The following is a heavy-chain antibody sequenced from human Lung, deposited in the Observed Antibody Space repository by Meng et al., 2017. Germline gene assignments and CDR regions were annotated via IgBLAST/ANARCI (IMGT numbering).Heavy chain of an antibody. Sequence: RQQSGPGQRNGSEPLTPTGTAAGGASSICLWSWVLPPDVKGLESIGRVNTSGITVYNPSHQSRITISADTSQHQFSLKLTSMTAADTAVYYCARYRWGRGVVDYWGQGSLVTVSS. CDR3: ARYRWGRGVVDY. D-gene: IGHD2-21*02. CDR2: VNTSGIT. J-gene: IGHJ4*02. V-gene: IGHV4-4*07. CDR1: GGASSICL.